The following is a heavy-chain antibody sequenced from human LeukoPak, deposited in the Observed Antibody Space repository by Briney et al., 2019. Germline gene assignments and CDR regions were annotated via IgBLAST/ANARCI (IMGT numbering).Heavy chain of an antibody. Sequence: ASVKVSCKAAGYNFPAYFMHWVRQAPGQGLEWMGRINPNGGDTNYAQKFQGRVTMASDTSISTAYMELNSLMSDDTAVYYCVRVGFTTSWSNFDYWGQGTLVTVCS. J-gene: IGHJ4*02. CDR3: VRVGFTTSWSNFDY. CDR1: GYNFPAYF. V-gene: IGHV1-2*06. D-gene: IGHD2-2*01. CDR2: INPNGGDT.